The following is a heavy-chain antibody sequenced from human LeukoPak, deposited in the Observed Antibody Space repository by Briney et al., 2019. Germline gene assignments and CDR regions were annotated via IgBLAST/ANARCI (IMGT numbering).Heavy chain of an antibody. CDR2: INHSGTT. D-gene: IGHD2-15*01. Sequence: SETLSLTCAVYGGSFSGYYWSWIRQPPGKGLEWIGDINHSGTTNYNPSLKSRVTISVDTSKNQFSLKLSSVTAADTSVYYCARGAPPNCSGGSCYLGYFDYWGQGTLVTVSS. J-gene: IGHJ4*02. V-gene: IGHV4-34*01. CDR1: GGSFSGYY. CDR3: ARGAPPNCSGGSCYLGYFDY.